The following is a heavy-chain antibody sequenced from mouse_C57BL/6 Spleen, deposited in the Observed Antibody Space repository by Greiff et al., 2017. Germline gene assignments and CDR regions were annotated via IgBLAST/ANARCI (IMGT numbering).Heavy chain of an antibody. D-gene: IGHD2-4*01. CDR3: ASMITPHYYAMDY. V-gene: IGHV14-3*01. CDR1: GFNIKNTY. CDR2: IDPANGNT. Sequence: DVKLQESVAELVRPGASVKLSCTASGFNIKNTYMHWVKQRPEQGLEWIGRIDPANGNTKYAPKFQGKATITADTSSNTAYLQLSSLTSEDTAIYYCASMITPHYYAMDYWGQGTSVTVSS. J-gene: IGHJ4*01.